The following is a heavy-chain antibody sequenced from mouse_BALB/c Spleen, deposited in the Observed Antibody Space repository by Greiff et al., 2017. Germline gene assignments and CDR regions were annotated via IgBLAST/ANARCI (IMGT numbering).Heavy chain of an antibody. Sequence: EVKLVESGGGLVQPGGSLKLSCAASGFDFSRYWMSWVRQAPGKGLEWIGEINPDSSTINYTPSLKDKFIISRDNAKNTLYLQMSKVRSEDTALYYCARPGRLITTVVATPFAYWGQGTLVTVSA. D-gene: IGHD1-1*01. V-gene: IGHV4-1*02. CDR3: ARPGRLITTVVATPFAY. J-gene: IGHJ3*01. CDR1: GFDFSRYW. CDR2: INPDSSTI.